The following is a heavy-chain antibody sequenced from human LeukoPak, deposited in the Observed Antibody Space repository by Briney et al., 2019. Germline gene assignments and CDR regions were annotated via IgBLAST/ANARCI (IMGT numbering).Heavy chain of an antibody. CDR2: IHITSDWV. CDR1: GFTFSAYN. CDR3: ATPYSSSSL. D-gene: IGHD6-6*01. J-gene: IGHJ4*02. V-gene: IGHV3-21*01. Sequence: PGGSLRLSCAASGFTFSAYNMNWVRQAPGKGLEWVSSIHITSDWVYYADSVKGRFTISRDSAKNSLYLQMNSLRAEDTAVYYCATPYSSSSLWGQGTLVTVSS.